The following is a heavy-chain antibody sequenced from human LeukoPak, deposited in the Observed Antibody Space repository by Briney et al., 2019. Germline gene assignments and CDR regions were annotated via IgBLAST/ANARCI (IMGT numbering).Heavy chain of an antibody. Sequence: GRSLRLSCGASGFTFSSYAMHWVRQAPGKGLEGVAVISYDGSNKYYADSVKGRFTISRDNSKNTLYLQMNSLRAEDTAVYYCARDLLYSSGRLGYAFDIWGQGTMVTVSS. J-gene: IGHJ3*02. CDR2: ISYDGSNK. CDR3: ARDLLYSSGRLGYAFDI. D-gene: IGHD6-19*01. CDR1: GFTFSSYA. V-gene: IGHV3-30-3*01.